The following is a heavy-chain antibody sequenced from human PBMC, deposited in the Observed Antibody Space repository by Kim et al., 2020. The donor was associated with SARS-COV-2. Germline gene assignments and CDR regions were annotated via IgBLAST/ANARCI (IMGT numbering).Heavy chain of an antibody. CDR3: AKPLESTYYGAPGGDWFDP. D-gene: IGHD4-17*01. J-gene: IGHJ5*02. V-gene: IGHV3-30*18. CDR1: GFTFSSYG. Sequence: GGSLRLSCAASGFTFSSYGMHWVRQAPGKGLEWVAVISYDGSNKYYADSVKGRFTISRDNSKNTLYLQMNSLRAEDTAVYYCAKPLESTYYGAPGGDWFDPWGQGTLVTVSS. CDR2: ISYDGSNK.